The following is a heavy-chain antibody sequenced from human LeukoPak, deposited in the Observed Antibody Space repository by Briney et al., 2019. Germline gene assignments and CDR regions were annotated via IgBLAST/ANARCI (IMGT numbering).Heavy chain of an antibody. J-gene: IGHJ3*02. Sequence: GGSLRLSCTASGFTFSSYGMTWVRQAPGEGLEWVSVISSSGGSTYYADSVKGRFIISRDNSKNTLFLQMNSLRVDDMAVYYCARGPSCTSTSCYVIGALDIWGLGTTVTVSS. D-gene: IGHD2-2*01. CDR1: GFTFSSYG. CDR3: ARGPSCTSTSCYVIGALDI. CDR2: ISSSGGST. V-gene: IGHV3-23*01.